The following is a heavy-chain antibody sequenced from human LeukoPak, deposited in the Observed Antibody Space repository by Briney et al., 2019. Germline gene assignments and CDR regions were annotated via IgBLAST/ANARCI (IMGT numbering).Heavy chain of an antibody. V-gene: IGHV4-59*01. J-gene: IGHJ4*02. Sequence: PSETLSLTCTVSGGSISSYYWSWIRQPPGKGLERIGYIYYSGGTNYNPSLKSRVTISVDTSKNQFSLKLSSVTAADTAVYYCARGGGSGSYILPSPFDYWGQGTLVTVSS. CDR3: ARGGGSGSYILPSPFDY. CDR2: IYYSGGT. CDR1: GGSISSYY. D-gene: IGHD3-10*01.